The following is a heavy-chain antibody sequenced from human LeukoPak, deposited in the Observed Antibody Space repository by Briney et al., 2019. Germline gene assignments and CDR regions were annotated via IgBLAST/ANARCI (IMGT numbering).Heavy chain of an antibody. Sequence: PGGSLRLSCAASGFTFSSYWMHWVRQVPGKGLVWDSQINTDGSNTNYADSVKGRLTISRDNAKNSLYLQMNSLRAEDTAVYYCARDYYYDSSGYSAFDFWGQGTLVTVSS. CDR2: INTDGSNT. J-gene: IGHJ5*01. D-gene: IGHD3-22*01. CDR1: GFTFSSYW. CDR3: ARDYYYDSSGYSAFDF. V-gene: IGHV3-74*01.